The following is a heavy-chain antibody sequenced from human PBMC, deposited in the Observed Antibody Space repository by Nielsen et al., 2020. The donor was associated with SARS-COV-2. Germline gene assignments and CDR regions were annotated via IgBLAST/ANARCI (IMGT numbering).Heavy chain of an antibody. V-gene: IGHV3-30*18. CDR1: GFTFSSYG. J-gene: IGHJ4*02. CDR3: AKETIYGSGSYGY. D-gene: IGHD3-10*01. CDR2: ISYDGSNK. Sequence: GESLKISCAASGFTFSSYGMHWVRQAPGKGLEWVAVISYDGSNKYYADSVKGRFTISRDNSKNTLYLQMNSLRAEDTAVYYCAKETIYGSGSYGYWGQGTLVTVSS.